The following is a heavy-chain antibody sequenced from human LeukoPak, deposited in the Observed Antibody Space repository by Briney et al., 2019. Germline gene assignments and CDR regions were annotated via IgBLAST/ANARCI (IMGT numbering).Heavy chain of an antibody. CDR3: ARDSVEGLIPDY. J-gene: IGHJ4*02. V-gene: IGHV1-2*02. CDR1: GYTFTGHY. D-gene: IGHD2-8*01. Sequence: ASVKVSCKASGYTFTGHYMHWVRQAPGQGLEWMGWINPNSGGTNYAQKFQGRVTMTRDTSISTAYMELSRLRSDDTAVYYCARDSVEGLIPDYWGQGTLVTVSS. CDR2: INPNSGGT.